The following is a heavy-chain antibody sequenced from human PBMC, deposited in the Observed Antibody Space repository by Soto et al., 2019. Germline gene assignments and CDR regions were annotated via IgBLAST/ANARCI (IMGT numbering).Heavy chain of an antibody. CDR3: ARGQTGGGWGYYFDY. CDR1: GGTFSSYA. CDR2: IIPIFGTA. V-gene: IGHV1-69*12. J-gene: IGHJ4*02. D-gene: IGHD3-16*01. Sequence: QVQLVQSGAEVKKPGSSVKVSCKASGGTFSSYAIDWVRQAPGQGLEWMGGIIPIFGTADYAQKFQGRGTITVDESTSTAYMELSSLRSEDTAVYYCARGQTGGGWGYYFDYWGQGTLVTVSS.